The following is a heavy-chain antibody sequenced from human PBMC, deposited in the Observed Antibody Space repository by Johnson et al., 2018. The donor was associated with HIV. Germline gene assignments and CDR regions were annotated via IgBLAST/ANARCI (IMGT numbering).Heavy chain of an antibody. J-gene: IGHJ3*02. CDR1: GFTLTTHW. CDR3: ARDGGYSYFAFDM. CDR2: INRDGSTT. V-gene: IGHV3-74*01. D-gene: IGHD5-18*01. Sequence: VQLVESGGGLVQPGGSLRLSCAASGFTLTTHWMHWVRQAPGKGLVWVSRINRDGSTTDYADSVTGRFTISRDNAKNTVYLQMSSLRAEDTAVYYCARDGGYSYFAFDMWGQGTMVTVSS.